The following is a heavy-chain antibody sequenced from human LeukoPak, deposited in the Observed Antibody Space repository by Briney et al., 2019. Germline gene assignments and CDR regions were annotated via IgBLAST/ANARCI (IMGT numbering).Heavy chain of an antibody. CDR1: GFTFSGSA. CDR2: IRSKANSYAT. D-gene: IGHD3-22*01. J-gene: IGHJ4*02. CDR3: TRQVIGGYDY. V-gene: IGHV3-73*01. Sequence: PGGSLKLSCAASGFTFSGSAMHWVRQASGKGLEWVGRIRSKANSYATAYAASVKGRFTISRDDSKNTAYLQMNSVKTEDTAVYYCTRQVIGGYDYWGQGTLVTVSS.